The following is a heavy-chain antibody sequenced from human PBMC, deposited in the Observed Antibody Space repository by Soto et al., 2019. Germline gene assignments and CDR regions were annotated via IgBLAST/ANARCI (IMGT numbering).Heavy chain of an antibody. Sequence: SETLSLTCLVSCDSIGSYHWNWLRQPPGRGLEWIGYIYNRGSVRYNPSLNSRVTISVDRSRNQFSLSLSPVTAADTAVYYCARGKYDPWSGYYPPNWFDPWGPGTLVTVSS. CDR3: ARGKYDPWSGYYPPNWFDP. V-gene: IGHV4-59*01. D-gene: IGHD3-3*01. CDR1: CDSIGSYH. CDR2: IYNRGSV. J-gene: IGHJ5*02.